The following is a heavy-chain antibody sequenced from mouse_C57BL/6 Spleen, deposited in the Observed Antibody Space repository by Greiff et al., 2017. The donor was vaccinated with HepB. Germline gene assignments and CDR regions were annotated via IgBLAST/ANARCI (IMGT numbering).Heavy chain of an antibody. D-gene: IGHD1-1*01. CDR2: ISYDGSN. CDR1: GYSITSGYY. Sequence: DVKLQESGPGLVKPSQSLSLTCSVTGYSITSGYYWNWIRQFPGNKLEWMGYISYDGSNNYNPSLKNRISITRDTSKNQFFLKLNSVTTEDTATYYCARDTTVVATSYWYFDVWGTGTTVTVSS. J-gene: IGHJ1*03. CDR3: ARDTTVVATSYWYFDV. V-gene: IGHV3-6*01.